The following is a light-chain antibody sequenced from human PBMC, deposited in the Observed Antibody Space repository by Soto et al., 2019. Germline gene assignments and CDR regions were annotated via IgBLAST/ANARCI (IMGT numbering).Light chain of an antibody. CDR2: AAS. CDR3: QQSYSTPPLT. Sequence: DLQLTQSPSLQSASVGDRVIITCRASQSISSYLNWYQQKPGKAPKLLIYAASSLQSGVPSRFSGSGSGTDFTLTISSLQPEDFATYYCQQSYSTPPLTFGGGTKVDIK. V-gene: IGKV1-39*01. J-gene: IGKJ4*01. CDR1: QSISSY.